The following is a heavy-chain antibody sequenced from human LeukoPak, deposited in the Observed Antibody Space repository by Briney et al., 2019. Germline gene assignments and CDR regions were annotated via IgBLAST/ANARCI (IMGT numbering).Heavy chain of an antibody. J-gene: IGHJ4*02. CDR3: ARARVPEYYFDY. CDR2: IYHSGST. Sequence: SETLSLTCAVSGGSISSSNWWSWVRQPPGKGLEWIEEIYHSGSTNYNPSLKSRVTISVDKSKNQFSLKLSSVTAADTAVYYCARARVPEYYFDYWGQGTLVTVSS. CDR1: GGSISSSNW. D-gene: IGHD3-10*01. V-gene: IGHV4-4*02.